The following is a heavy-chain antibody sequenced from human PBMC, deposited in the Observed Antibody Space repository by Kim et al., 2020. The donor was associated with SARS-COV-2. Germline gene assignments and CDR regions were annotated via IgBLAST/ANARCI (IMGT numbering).Heavy chain of an antibody. CDR1: GASISGYY. Sequence: SETLSLTCTVSGASISGYYWSWIQQPPGKGLEWIGYLFYTGGTNYNPSLKSRVTISVDTSKNQFSLKLDSVTAADTAVYYCAKGEGRTGSDYWGPGTLVTVSS. V-gene: IGHV4-59*01. CDR2: LFYTGGT. J-gene: IGHJ4*02. CDR3: AKGEGRTGSDY. D-gene: IGHD3-9*01.